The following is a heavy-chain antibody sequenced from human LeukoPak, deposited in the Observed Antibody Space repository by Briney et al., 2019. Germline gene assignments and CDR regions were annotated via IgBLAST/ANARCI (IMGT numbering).Heavy chain of an antibody. Sequence: ASVKVSCKASGYTFTGYYMHWVPQAPGQGLEWMGWINPNSGGTNYAQKFQGRVTMTRDTSISTAYMELSRLRSDDTAVYYCARTRVTTVTTIDYWGQGTLVTVSS. J-gene: IGHJ4*02. CDR1: GYTFTGYY. CDR3: ARTRVTTVTTIDY. CDR2: INPNSGGT. V-gene: IGHV1-2*02. D-gene: IGHD4-17*01.